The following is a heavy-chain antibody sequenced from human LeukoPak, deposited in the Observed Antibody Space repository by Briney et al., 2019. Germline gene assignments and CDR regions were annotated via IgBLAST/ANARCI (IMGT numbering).Heavy chain of an antibody. CDR1: GFTFSSYS. CDR2: ISSSSSYI. Sequence: GGSLRLSCAASGFTFSSYSMNWVRQAPGKGLEWVSSISSSSSYIYYADSVKGRFTIPRDNAKNLLYLQMNSLRAEDTAVYYCAREVQLERSPFDYWGQGTLVTVSS. CDR3: AREVQLERSPFDY. V-gene: IGHV3-21*01. D-gene: IGHD1-1*01. J-gene: IGHJ4*02.